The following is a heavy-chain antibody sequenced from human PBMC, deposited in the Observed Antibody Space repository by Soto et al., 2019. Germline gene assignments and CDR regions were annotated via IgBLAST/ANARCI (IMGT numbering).Heavy chain of an antibody. Sequence: PSETLSLTCTVSGGSISSYYWSWIRQPPGKGLEWIGYIYYSGSTNYNPSLKSRVTISVDTSKNQFSLKLSSVTAADTAVYYCARLEPLYDLWSGYSSYYYGMDVWGQGTTVTVSS. D-gene: IGHD3-3*01. V-gene: IGHV4-59*01. CDR3: ARLEPLYDLWSGYSSYYYGMDV. CDR1: GGSISSYY. CDR2: IYYSGST. J-gene: IGHJ6*02.